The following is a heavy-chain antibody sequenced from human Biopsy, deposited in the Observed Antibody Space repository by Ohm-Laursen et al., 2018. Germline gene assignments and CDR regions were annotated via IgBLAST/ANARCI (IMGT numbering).Heavy chain of an antibody. CDR1: GFTFDDYA. D-gene: IGHD3-3*01. CDR2: IFRNSGNI. J-gene: IGHJ4*02. CDR3: ATIAGWGSSPDLRTY. V-gene: IGHV3-9*01. Sequence: SLRLSCAASGFTFDDYAMHWVRQAPGKGLEWVSGIFRNSGNIDYAASVKGRFTISRDNAKNSLYLQMNSLRPGDTAFYYCATIAGWGSSPDLRTYWGQGTLVTVSS.